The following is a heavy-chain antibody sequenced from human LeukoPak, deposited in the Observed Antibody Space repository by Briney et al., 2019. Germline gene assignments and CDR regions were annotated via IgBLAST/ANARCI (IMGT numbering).Heavy chain of an antibody. V-gene: IGHV4-59*08. CDR2: IYYSGST. J-gene: IGHJ5*02. CDR3: ARVGRWFDP. CDR1: GGSISSYH. Sequence: SETLSLTCTVSGGSISSYHWSWIRQPPGKGLEWIGYIYYSGSTYYNPSLKSRVTISVDTSKNQFSLKLSSVTAADTAVYYCARVGRWFDPWGQGTLVTVSS.